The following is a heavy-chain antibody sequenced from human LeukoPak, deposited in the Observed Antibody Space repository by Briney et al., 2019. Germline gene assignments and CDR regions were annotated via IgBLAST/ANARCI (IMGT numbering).Heavy chain of an antibody. CDR1: AGSISSSSHY. CDR2: IYYSGST. CDR3: ARGVGATHYFDY. D-gene: IGHD1-26*01. J-gene: IGHJ4*02. Sequence: PSETLSLTCTVSAGSISSSSHYWDWIRQPPGKGLEWIGYIYYSGSTNYNPSLKSRVTISVDTSKNQFSLKLSSVTAADTAVYYCARGVGATHYFDYWGQGTLVTVSS. V-gene: IGHV4-61*05.